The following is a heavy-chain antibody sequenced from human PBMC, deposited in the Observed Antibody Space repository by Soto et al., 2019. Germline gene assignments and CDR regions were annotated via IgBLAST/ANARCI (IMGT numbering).Heavy chain of an antibody. D-gene: IGHD3-10*01. V-gene: IGHV3-23*01. Sequence: QVLQSGGGLVQPGGSLTLSCAASGFPFSSTDMTWVRQAPGKGLEWVSTIDGSGGTTYYADSVKGRFTISRDNSINTVFLQMNSLRADDTALYFCAKNSGWFNTWGQGALVTVSS. J-gene: IGHJ5*02. CDR3: AKNSGWFNT. CDR1: GFPFSSTD. CDR2: IDGSGGTT.